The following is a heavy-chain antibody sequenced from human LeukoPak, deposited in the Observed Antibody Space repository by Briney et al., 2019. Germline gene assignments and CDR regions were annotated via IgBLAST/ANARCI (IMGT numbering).Heavy chain of an antibody. V-gene: IGHV4-59*08. Sequence: QVQMQESGPGLVKPSETLSLTCTVSRGSIDGYYWSWIRQPPGKGLEWIGYIYYSGSTNHTPSLKSRVTISVDTSKNQFSLKLSSVIAADTAMYYCARHWMAVAPYWYFDLWGRGTLVTVSS. D-gene: IGHD6-19*01. J-gene: IGHJ2*01. CDR3: ARHWMAVAPYWYFDL. CDR2: IYYSGST. CDR1: RGSIDGYY.